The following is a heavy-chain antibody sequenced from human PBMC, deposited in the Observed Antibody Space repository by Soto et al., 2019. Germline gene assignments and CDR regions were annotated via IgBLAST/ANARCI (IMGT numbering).Heavy chain of an antibody. CDR3: AKDRERDAWYEDY. J-gene: IGHJ4*02. CDR1: GFSFSSYA. D-gene: IGHD6-13*01. V-gene: IGHV3-23*01. CDR2: ISGSDGST. Sequence: PGGSLRLSCVASGFSFSSYAMSWVRQAPGRGLEWVSVISGSDGSTYYADSVKGRFTISRDNSKNTLYLQMNSLRAEVTAVYYCAKDRERDAWYEDYWGQGTLVTVSS.